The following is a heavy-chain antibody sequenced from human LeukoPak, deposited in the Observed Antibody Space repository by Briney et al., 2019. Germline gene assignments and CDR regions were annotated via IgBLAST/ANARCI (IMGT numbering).Heavy chain of an antibody. CDR1: GFIFSSHW. Sequence: GGSLRLSCAASGFIFSSHWMHWVRQVPGKGLVWVSLINTDGIYISYADSVKGRFTISRDNAKNTLSLQMDSLRDEDTAVYYCARDSRYFDNWGQGTLVTVSS. V-gene: IGHV3-74*01. CDR3: ARDSRYFDN. J-gene: IGHJ4*02. CDR2: INTDGIYI.